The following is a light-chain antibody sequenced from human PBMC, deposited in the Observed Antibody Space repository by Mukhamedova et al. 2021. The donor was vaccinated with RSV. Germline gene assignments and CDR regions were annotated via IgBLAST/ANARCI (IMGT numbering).Light chain of an antibody. CDR3: MQAVQTPLT. Sequence: NLLHSTGNNYLDWYLQRPGQSPQLLIYLGSNRASGVPDRFSGGGSRTEFTLEISRVEAGDIGVYYCMQAVQTPLTFGGGTKIEI. CDR1: NLLHSTGNNY. J-gene: IGKJ4*01. V-gene: IGKV2-28*01. CDR2: LGS.